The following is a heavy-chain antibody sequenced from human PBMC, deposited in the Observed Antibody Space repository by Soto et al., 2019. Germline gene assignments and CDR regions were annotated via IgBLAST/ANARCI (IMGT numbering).Heavy chain of an antibody. V-gene: IGHV3-23*01. CDR2: ITGSGGDT. D-gene: IGHD6-6*01. CDR3: AKGSASARPYCFDY. J-gene: IGHJ4*02. Sequence: PGGSLRLSCAASGFTFSNYAMSWVRQAPGKGLEWVSAITGSGGDTYHADYVKGRFTISRDNSKNTLYLQMNSLRAEDTAVYYCAKGSASARPYCFDYWGQGTLVTVSS. CDR1: GFTFSNYA.